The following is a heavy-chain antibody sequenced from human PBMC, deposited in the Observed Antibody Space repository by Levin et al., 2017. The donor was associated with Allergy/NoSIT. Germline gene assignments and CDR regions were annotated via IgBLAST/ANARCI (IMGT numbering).Heavy chain of an antibody. CDR3: AKDLGSGGYYIHGIDY. D-gene: IGHD1-26*01. V-gene: IGHV3-30*18. Sequence: AGGSLRLSCAASGFTFSNYGMHWVRQAPGKGLEWLVVISDEGSRKFYADSVRGRFSISRDNSENTLSLQMNSLRPEDTATYYCAKDLGSGGYYIHGIDYWGQGCPVTVSS. CDR2: ISDEGSRK. J-gene: IGHJ4*02. CDR1: GFTFSNYG.